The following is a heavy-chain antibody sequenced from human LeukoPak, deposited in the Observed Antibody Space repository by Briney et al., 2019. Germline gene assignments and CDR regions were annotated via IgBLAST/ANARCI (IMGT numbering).Heavy chain of an antibody. CDR3: ARGGYSTLYYFDY. Sequence: PGGSLRLSCAASGFTVSSNYMSWVRQAPGKGLEWVSSISSSSSYIYYADSVKGRFTISRDNAKNSLYLQMNSLRAEDTAVYYCARGGYSTLYYFDYWGQGTLVTVSS. J-gene: IGHJ4*02. V-gene: IGHV3-21*01. CDR1: GFTVSSNY. CDR2: ISSSSSYI. D-gene: IGHD3-22*01.